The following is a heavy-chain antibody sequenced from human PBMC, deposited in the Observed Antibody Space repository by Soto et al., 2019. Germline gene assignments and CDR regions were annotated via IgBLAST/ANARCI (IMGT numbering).Heavy chain of an antibody. V-gene: IGHV3-30*18. D-gene: IGHD3-10*01. Sequence: GGSLRLSCAASGFTFSSYGMHWVRQAPGKGLEWVAVISYDGSNKYYADSVKGRFTISRDNSKNTLYLQMNSLRAEDTAVYYCAKVPGRLVHGYWGQGTLVTVSS. CDR3: AKVPGRLVHGY. CDR1: GFTFSSYG. CDR2: ISYDGSNK. J-gene: IGHJ4*02.